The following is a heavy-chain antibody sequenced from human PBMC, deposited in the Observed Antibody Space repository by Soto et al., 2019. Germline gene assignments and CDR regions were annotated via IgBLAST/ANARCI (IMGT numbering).Heavy chain of an antibody. J-gene: IGHJ4*01. CDR3: ARHAYAGLYGSGSYYTPLDY. CDR1: GGPFSSRSYY. V-gene: IGHV4-39*01. D-gene: IGHD3-10*01. CDR2: IYYSGST. Sequence: SETLSLTCTVSGGPFSSRSYYWGWMRQPPGMGLEGIGSIYYSGSTYYNVSLKGRVTISGDTSKNQFSLKLSSVTAADTAVYYCARHAYAGLYGSGSYYTPLDYWGQGTLVTVSS.